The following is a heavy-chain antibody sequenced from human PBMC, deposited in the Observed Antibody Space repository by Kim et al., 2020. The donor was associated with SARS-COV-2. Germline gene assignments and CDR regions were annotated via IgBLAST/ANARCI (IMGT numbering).Heavy chain of an antibody. CDR3: AATSPLAARLETFDY. V-gene: IGHV1-58*01. D-gene: IGHD6-6*01. J-gene: IGHJ4*02. Sequence: QKFQERVTITRDMSTSTAYMELSSLRSEDTAVYYCAATSPLAARLETFDYWGQGTLVTVSS.